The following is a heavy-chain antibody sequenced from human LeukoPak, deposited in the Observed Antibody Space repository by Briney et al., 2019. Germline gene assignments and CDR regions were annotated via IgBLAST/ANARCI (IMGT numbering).Heavy chain of an antibody. J-gene: IGHJ6*02. CDR3: ARDNAGDYYYGMDV. CDR1: GGSLSSGGYY. CDR2: IYYSGST. Sequence: SETLSLTCTVSGGSLSSGGYYWSWIRQHPGKGLEWIGYIYYSGSTYYNPSLKSRVTISVDTSKNQFSLKLSSVTAADTAVYYCARDNAGDYYYGMDVWGQGTTVTVSS. V-gene: IGHV4-31*03. D-gene: IGHD3-10*01.